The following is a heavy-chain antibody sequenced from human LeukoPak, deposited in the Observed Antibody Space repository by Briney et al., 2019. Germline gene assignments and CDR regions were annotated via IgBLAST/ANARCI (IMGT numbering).Heavy chain of an antibody. Sequence: PGGSLRLSCAASGCTVSDNYMTWVRQAPGKGLEWVSSIYNTGATHYAESVKGRFTIPRDNSKNTLFLQMNSLRAEDMAVYYCARIEWERLGRAFDIWGQGTMVTVSS. CDR2: IYNTGAT. CDR3: ARIEWERLGRAFDI. V-gene: IGHV3-53*01. CDR1: GCTVSDNY. D-gene: IGHD1-26*01. J-gene: IGHJ3*02.